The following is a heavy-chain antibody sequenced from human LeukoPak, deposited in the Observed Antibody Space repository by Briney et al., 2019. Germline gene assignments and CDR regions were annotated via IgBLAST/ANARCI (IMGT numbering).Heavy chain of an antibody. CDR2: INHSGST. J-gene: IGHJ4*02. D-gene: IGHD7-27*01. V-gene: IGHV4-34*01. CDR3: ARGGNWDRIFDY. CDR1: GGSFSGYY. Sequence: SETLSLTCAVYGGSFSGYYCSWIRQPPGKGLESIGEINHSGSTNYNPSLKSRVTISVDTSKNQFSLKLSSVTAADTAVYYCARGGNWDRIFDYWGQGTLVTVSS.